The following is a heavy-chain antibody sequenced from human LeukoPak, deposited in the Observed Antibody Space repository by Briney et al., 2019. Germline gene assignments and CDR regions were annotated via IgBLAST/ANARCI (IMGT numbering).Heavy chain of an antibody. CDR1: GFTFSSYA. J-gene: IGHJ4*02. CDR3: AKDPGGYCSGGSCYV. V-gene: IGHV3-23*01. D-gene: IGHD2-15*01. Sequence: GGSLRLSCAASGFTFSSYAMSWVRQAPGKGLEWVSAISGSGGSTYYADSVKGRFTISRGNSKNTLYLQMNSLRAEDTAVYYCAKDPGGYCSGGSCYVWGQGTLVTVSS. CDR2: ISGSGGST.